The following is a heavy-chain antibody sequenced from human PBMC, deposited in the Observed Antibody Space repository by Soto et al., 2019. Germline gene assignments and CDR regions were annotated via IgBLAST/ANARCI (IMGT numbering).Heavy chain of an antibody. J-gene: IGHJ4*02. CDR1: GGSISSGDYY. V-gene: IGHV4-30-4*01. CDR2: IYYSGST. CDR3: ARGYDSSGYPFDY. D-gene: IGHD3-22*01. Sequence: QVQLQESGPGLVKPSQTLSLTCTVSGGSISSGDYYWSWIRQPPGRGLEWIGYIYYSGSTYYNPSLKSRVTISVDTSKNQFSLKLSSVTAADMAVYYCARGYDSSGYPFDYWCQGTLVTVSS.